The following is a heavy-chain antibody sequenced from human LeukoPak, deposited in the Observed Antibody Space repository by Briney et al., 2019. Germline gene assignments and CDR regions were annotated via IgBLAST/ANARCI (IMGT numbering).Heavy chain of an antibody. CDR1: GGSIRSSSYY. V-gene: IGHV4-39*01. D-gene: IGHD3-22*01. CDR2: IYYSGST. J-gene: IGHJ4*02. Sequence: SETLSLTCTVSGGSIRSSSYYWGWIRQPPGKGLEWIGSIYYSGSTYYNASLKSRGTISVDTSKNQFSLKLSSVTAADTAVYYCARGFYDSSGYYGYDYWGQGTLVTVSS. CDR3: ARGFYDSSGYYGYDY.